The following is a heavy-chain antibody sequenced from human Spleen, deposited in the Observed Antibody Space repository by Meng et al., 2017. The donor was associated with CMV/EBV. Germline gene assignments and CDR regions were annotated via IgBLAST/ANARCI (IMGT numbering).Heavy chain of an antibody. J-gene: IGHJ5*02. Sequence: YTFTDDDKHGGRKAPGQGREWRGWISPNNGGTKYAQKFQGRGTMTGDTATSTAYMEVSRLKSDDTAVYYCARDWYSNNASPYNGFDPWGKGTLVTVSS. CDR1: YTFTDDD. CDR2: ISPNNGGT. CDR3: ARDWYSNNASPYNGFDP. V-gene: IGHV1-2*02. D-gene: IGHD4-11*01.